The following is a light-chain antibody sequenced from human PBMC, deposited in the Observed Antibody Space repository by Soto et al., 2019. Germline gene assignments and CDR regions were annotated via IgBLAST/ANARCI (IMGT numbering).Light chain of an antibody. CDR2: AAS. J-gene: IGKJ2*01. V-gene: IGKV1-39*01. Sequence: DIQMTQSPSSLSASIGDRVTITCRASQSISSYLNWYQQKPGKAPKLLIYAASSLRSGVPSRFSGSGSGTDFTLTISSLQPEDFVTYYCLQSYSTPRTFGQGTKLEIK. CDR3: LQSYSTPRT. CDR1: QSISSY.